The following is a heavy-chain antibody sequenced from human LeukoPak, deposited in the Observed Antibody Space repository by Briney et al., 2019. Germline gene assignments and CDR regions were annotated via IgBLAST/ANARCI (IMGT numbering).Heavy chain of an antibody. V-gene: IGHV4-34*01. CDR1: GGSFSGYY. CDR3: ARGARVLYYDFWSGYYSNWFDP. D-gene: IGHD3-3*01. Sequence: SETLSLTCAVYGGSFSGYYWSWIRQPPGKGLEWIGEINHSGSTNYNPSLKSRVTISVDTSKNQFSLKLSSVTAADTAAYYCARGARVLYYDFWSGYYSNWFDPWGQGTLVTVSS. CDR2: INHSGST. J-gene: IGHJ5*02.